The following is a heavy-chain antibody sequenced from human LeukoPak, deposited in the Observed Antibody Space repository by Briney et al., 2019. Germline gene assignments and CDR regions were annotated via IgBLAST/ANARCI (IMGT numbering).Heavy chain of an antibody. V-gene: IGHV4-34*01. Sequence: SETLSLPCTDYGGSFCDFHGSWIRLPREEGLEWIGEINHSGNTKYNPSLKSRVTRSIDTSKNQYSRMRISVTAADTAVYYCARGKVTRDWYFDLWGRGTLVTVSS. J-gene: IGHJ2*01. CDR3: ARGKVTRDWYFDL. CDR1: GGSFCDFH. D-gene: IGHD4-11*01. CDR2: INHSGNT.